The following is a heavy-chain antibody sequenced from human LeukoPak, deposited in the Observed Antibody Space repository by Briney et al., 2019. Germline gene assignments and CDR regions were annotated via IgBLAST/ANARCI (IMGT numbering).Heavy chain of an antibody. J-gene: IGHJ4*02. D-gene: IGHD5-12*01. CDR2: IGAGGTFT. CDR1: GFTFSSYA. V-gene: IGHV3-23*01. CDR3: AARPPIIVAGPFDY. Sequence: GGSLRLSRTASGFTFSSYAMNWVRQAPGKGLEWVSGIGAGGTFTYYADSVKGRFTIFRDNSKNTLYLQMNSLRADDTAVYYCAARPPIIVAGPFDYWGQGTLVTVSS.